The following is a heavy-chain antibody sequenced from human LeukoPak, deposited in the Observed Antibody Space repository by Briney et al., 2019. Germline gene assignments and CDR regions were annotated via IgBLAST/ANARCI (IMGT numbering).Heavy chain of an antibody. J-gene: IGHJ6*02. V-gene: IGHV4-61*02. Sequence: NSSRTLSLTCTVSGGSISSGTYYWSWIRQPAGKGLERIGRISTSGSTNYHPSLKSRVTISVDTSKNQFSLKLSSVTAADTAVYYCARTAYYYPVDVWGQGTTVTVSS. CDR1: GGSISSGTYY. CDR3: ARTAYYYPVDV. CDR2: ISTSGST.